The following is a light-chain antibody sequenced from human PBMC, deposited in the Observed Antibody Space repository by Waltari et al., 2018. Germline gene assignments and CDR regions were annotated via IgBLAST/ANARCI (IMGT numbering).Light chain of an antibody. CDR3: CSYAGRYTFV. CDR1: ISAVGGYNY. Sequence: QSALTQPRSVSGSPGQSVTISCTATISAVGGYNYVSGYQQHPGKATKLWSYDASKRPSVGTDRLAGSKSGNTASLNRSGLQAEDEADYYCCSYAGRYTFVFGTGTKVTVL. J-gene: IGLJ1*01. CDR2: DAS. V-gene: IGLV2-11*01.